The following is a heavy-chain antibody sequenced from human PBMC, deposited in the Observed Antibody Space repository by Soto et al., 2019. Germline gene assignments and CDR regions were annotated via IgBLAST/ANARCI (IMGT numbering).Heavy chain of an antibody. J-gene: IGHJ5*02. CDR1: GFTFSSYS. Sequence: EVQLVESGGGLVKPGGSLRLSCAASGFTFSSYSMNWVRQAPGKGLEWVSSISSSSSYIYYADSVKGRFIISRDNAKNSLYLQMNSLRAEDTAVYYCANTQYSSGWYNWFDPWGQGTLVTVSS. V-gene: IGHV3-21*01. D-gene: IGHD6-19*01. CDR3: ANTQYSSGWYNWFDP. CDR2: ISSSSSYI.